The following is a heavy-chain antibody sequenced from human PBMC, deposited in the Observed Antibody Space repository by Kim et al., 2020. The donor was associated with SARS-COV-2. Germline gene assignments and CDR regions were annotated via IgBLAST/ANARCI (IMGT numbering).Heavy chain of an antibody. CDR3: AREGYYGSESYEGDYYYYYGMDV. J-gene: IGHJ6*02. D-gene: IGHD3-10*01. V-gene: IGHV4-31*03. CDR2: IYYSGST. CDR1: GGSISSGGYY. Sequence: SETLSLTCTVSGGSISSGGYYWSWIRQHQGKGLEWIGYIYYSGSTYYNPSLKSRVTISVDTSKNQFSLKLSSVTAADTAVYYCAREGYYGSESYEGDYYYYYGMDVWGQETTVTVSS.